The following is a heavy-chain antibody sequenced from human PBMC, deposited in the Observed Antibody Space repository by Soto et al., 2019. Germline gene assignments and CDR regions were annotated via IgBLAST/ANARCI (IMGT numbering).Heavy chain of an antibody. J-gene: IGHJ4*02. D-gene: IGHD6-19*01. CDR1: GFTFNTYA. V-gene: IGHV3-30*04. CDR3: AKGWPLENSVWYGPFDY. CDR2: ITPDGTEQ. Sequence: QVQLMESGGGVVQPGRSLRLSCAASGFTFNTYAMHWVRQAPGKGLEWVAVITPDGTEQYYADSVKGRFTISRDNSKNTLYLQMNSLRAEDTAVYYCAKGWPLENSVWYGPFDYWGQGTLVTVSS.